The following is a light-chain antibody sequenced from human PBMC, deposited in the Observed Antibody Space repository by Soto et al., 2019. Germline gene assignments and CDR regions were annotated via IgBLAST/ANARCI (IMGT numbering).Light chain of an antibody. CDR3: QQYKTYSRT. CDR1: QNINTW. V-gene: IGKV1-5*03. CDR2: DGS. J-gene: IGKJ1*01. Sequence: DIQMTQSPSTLSASVGDRITITCRASQNINTWLAWYQQIPGEAPKLLIYDGSTLERGVPSRFSGSGSRTEFTLTISSLQPEDFATFYCQQYKTYSRTFGQGTTVE.